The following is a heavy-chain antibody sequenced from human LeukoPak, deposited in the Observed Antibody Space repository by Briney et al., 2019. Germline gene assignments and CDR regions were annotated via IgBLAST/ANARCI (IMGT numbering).Heavy chain of an antibody. Sequence: GGSLRLSCAASGFTFSSYAMSWVRQAPGKGLEWVSAISGSGGSTYYADSVKGRFTISRDNAKNSLYLQMNSLRADDTAVYYCARSGSHDYWGQGTLVTVSS. V-gene: IGHV3-23*01. D-gene: IGHD1-26*01. J-gene: IGHJ4*02. CDR2: ISGSGGST. CDR3: ARSGSHDY. CDR1: GFTFSSYA.